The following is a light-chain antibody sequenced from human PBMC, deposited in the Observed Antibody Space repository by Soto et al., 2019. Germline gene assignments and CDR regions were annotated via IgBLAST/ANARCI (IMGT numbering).Light chain of an antibody. Sequence: IQMTQSPSTLSASIGDRVTITCRASQSINNRLAWYQQMPGKAPNLLIYDASSLESGVPSRFSGSGSETEFTLTISGLQPDDFATYYCQQFIDGWTFGQGTKVEIK. CDR3: QQFIDGWT. J-gene: IGKJ1*01. CDR2: DAS. V-gene: IGKV1-5*01. CDR1: QSINNR.